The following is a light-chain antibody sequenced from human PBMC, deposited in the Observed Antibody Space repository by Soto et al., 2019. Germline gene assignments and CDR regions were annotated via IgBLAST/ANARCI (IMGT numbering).Light chain of an antibody. CDR2: DAS. CDR1: QHISNY. V-gene: IGKV1-33*01. J-gene: IGKJ4*01. CDR3: QQYDNLPLT. Sequence: DIQMTQSPSSLSASVGDRVTITCQASQHISNYLNWYQKKPGEAPVLLIYDASNLQTGVPSRFSGIGSGTDFTFTFTSLQPEDIGTYYCQQYDNLPLTFGGGTKVEFK.